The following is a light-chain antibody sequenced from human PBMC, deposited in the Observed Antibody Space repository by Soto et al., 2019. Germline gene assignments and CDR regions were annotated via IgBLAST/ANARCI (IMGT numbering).Light chain of an antibody. Sequence: QAVVTQPPSASGTPGQRVTISCSGSSSNIGSNTVSWYQHLPGTAPKLLIYYNNQRPSGVPDRFSGSKSGTSASLAISGLQSEDEANYYCATWDDSLNVVLFGGGTKLTVL. CDR3: ATWDDSLNVVL. CDR1: SSNIGSNT. CDR2: YNN. V-gene: IGLV1-44*01. J-gene: IGLJ2*01.